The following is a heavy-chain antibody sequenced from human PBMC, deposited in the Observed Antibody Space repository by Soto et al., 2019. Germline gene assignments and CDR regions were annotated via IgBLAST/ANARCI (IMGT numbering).Heavy chain of an antibody. Sequence: SETLSLTCAVSGGSISSSNWWSWVRQPPGKGLEWIGEIYHSGSTNYNPSLKSRVTISVDKSKNQFSLKLSSATAADTAVYYCARIAAAGLAAEYFQHWGQGTLVTVSS. V-gene: IGHV4-4*02. J-gene: IGHJ1*01. CDR3: ARIAAAGLAAEYFQH. D-gene: IGHD6-13*01. CDR2: IYHSGST. CDR1: GGSISSSNW.